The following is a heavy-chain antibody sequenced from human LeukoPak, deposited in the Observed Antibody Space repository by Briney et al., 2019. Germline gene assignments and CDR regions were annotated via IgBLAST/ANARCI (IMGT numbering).Heavy chain of an antibody. V-gene: IGHV3-21*05. CDR1: GFTFSSYS. J-gene: IGHJ4*02. Sequence: GGSLRLSCAASGFTFSSYSMNWVRQAPGKGLEWVSYISSSSYIYYADSVKGRFTISRDNAKNSLYLQMNSLRAEDTAVYYCAREFGGLFDYWGQGTLVTVSS. CDR2: ISSSSYI. D-gene: IGHD4-23*01. CDR3: AREFGGLFDY.